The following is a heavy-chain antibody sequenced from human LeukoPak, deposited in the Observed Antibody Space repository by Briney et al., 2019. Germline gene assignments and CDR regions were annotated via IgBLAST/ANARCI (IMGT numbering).Heavy chain of an antibody. V-gene: IGHV1-46*01. CDR1: GYTFTSYY. D-gene: IGHD3-3*01. J-gene: IGHJ6*03. CDR2: INPSGGST. CDR3: ARDRLQYYDFWSGYVSDYYMDV. Sequence: GASVKVPCKASGYTFTSYYMHWVRQAPGQGLEWMGIINPSGGSTSYAQKFQGRVTMTRDMSTSTVYMELSSLRSEDTAVYYCARDRLQYYDFWSGYVSDYYMDVWGKGTTVTVSS.